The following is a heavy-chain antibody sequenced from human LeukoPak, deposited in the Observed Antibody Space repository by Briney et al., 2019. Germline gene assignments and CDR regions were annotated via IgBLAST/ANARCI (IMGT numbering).Heavy chain of an antibody. J-gene: IGHJ4*02. CDR1: GFSFISYG. CDR3: AKRPSHYGDYVTYFDY. D-gene: IGHD4-17*01. Sequence: GGSLRLSCAASGFSFISYGMHWVRQAPGKGLEWVGVISDDGRNKKYADSVKGRFTISRDNSKDTLYLQMNSLRDEDTAVYYCAKRPSHYGDYVTYFDYWGQGTLVTVSS. V-gene: IGHV3-30*18. CDR2: ISDDGRNK.